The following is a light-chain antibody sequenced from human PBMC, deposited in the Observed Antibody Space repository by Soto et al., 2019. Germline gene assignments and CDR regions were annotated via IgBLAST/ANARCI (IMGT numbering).Light chain of an antibody. Sequence: EIVLTQSPATLSLSPGERATLSCRASQSVSSYLACYQQKPGQAPRLLIYDASNRATGIPARFSGSGSGTDFTLTISSLEPEDFATYYCQQYNSLWTFGHGTKV. V-gene: IGKV3-11*01. CDR3: QQYNSLWT. J-gene: IGKJ1*01. CDR1: QSVSSY. CDR2: DAS.